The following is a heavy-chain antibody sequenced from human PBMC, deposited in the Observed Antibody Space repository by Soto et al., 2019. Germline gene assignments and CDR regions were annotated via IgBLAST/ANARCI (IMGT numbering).Heavy chain of an antibody. V-gene: IGHV1-46*01. D-gene: IGHD6-13*01. Sequence: ASVNVSCKASGYTFTSYYMHWVRQAPGQGLEWMGIINPSGGSTSYAQKFQGRVTMTTDTSTSTVYMELSSLRSEDTAVYYCARVMDPYSSSWYFDYWGQGTLVTVSS. CDR1: GYTFTSYY. CDR2: INPSGGST. J-gene: IGHJ4*02. CDR3: ARVMDPYSSSWYFDY.